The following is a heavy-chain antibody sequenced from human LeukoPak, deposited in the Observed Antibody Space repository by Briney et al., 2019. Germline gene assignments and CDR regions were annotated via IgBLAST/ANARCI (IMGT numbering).Heavy chain of an antibody. J-gene: IGHJ5*02. CDR3: ARADRLDGGPYLIGP. CDR1: GYSFSDYY. V-gene: IGHV1-2*02. CDR2: INPNSGGT. Sequence: ASVKVSCKTSGYSFSDYYMHWVRQAPGQGLEWMGWINPNSGGTSSAQKFQGRVTMTRDTFITTVYMEVNWLTSDDTAIYYCARADRLDGGPYLIGPWGQGTLVTVSS. D-gene: IGHD2-21*01.